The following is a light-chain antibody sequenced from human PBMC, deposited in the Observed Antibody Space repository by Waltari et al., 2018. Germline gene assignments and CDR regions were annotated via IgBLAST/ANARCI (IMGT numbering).Light chain of an antibody. CDR3: SSYRSSVIYV. J-gene: IGLJ1*01. Sequence: QSALTQPASVSGSPGQSITISCTGTSSDIGTYNYVSWYQQRPGQAPKLMIYDVNNRPAGVSSRVSGSESGNRASLTISGLQSEDEAEYYCSSYRSSVIYVFGTGTKVTVL. CDR2: DVN. V-gene: IGLV2-14*01. CDR1: SSDIGTYNY.